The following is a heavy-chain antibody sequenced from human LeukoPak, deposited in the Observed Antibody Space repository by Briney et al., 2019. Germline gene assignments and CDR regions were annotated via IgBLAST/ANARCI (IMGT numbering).Heavy chain of an antibody. D-gene: IGHD2-8*01. Sequence: LPGGSLRLSCAASGFSFSSYGMHWVRQAPGKGLEWVAFIRYDGSHKYYADSVKGRFTISRDNSKNTLYLQMNSLRAEDTAVYYCARGPTNGQAFDYWGQGTLVSVSS. CDR1: GFSFSSYG. V-gene: IGHV3-30*02. CDR2: IRYDGSHK. CDR3: ARGPTNGQAFDY. J-gene: IGHJ4*02.